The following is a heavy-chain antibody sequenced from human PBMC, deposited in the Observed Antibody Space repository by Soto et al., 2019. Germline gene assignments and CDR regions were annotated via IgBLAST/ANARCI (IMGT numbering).Heavy chain of an antibody. CDR3: ARVEEDRSGWYPFDY. CDR2: IYYNGRT. Sequence: QVLLQESGPGLVKPSETLPLTCTVSGGSISRYYWNWIRQPPGKGLEWIGYIYYNGRTNYNPSLKSRVTMSVDTSRNQFSLKLNSVTAADTAVYYCARVEEDRSGWYPFDYWGQGILVTVSS. J-gene: IGHJ4*02. CDR1: GGSISRYY. V-gene: IGHV4-59*01. D-gene: IGHD6-19*01.